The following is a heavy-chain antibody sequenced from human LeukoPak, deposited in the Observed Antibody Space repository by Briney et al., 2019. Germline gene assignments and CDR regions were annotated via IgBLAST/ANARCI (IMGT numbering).Heavy chain of an antibody. V-gene: IGHV4-59*08. CDR3: ARNVGWYSHDS. J-gene: IGHJ4*02. D-gene: IGHD6-19*01. CDR1: GDSLSSHY. CDR2: IYGSGST. Sequence: SETLSLTCTVSGDSLSSHYWSWTRQPPGKGLEWIGYIYGSGSTHYDPSLRSRVTISEDTSKNQFSLKPTSVTAADTAVYYCARNVGWYSHDSWGQGTLVTVSS.